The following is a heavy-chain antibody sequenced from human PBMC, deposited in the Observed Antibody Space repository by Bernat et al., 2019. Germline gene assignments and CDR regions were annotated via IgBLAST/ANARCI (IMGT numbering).Heavy chain of an antibody. J-gene: IGHJ4*02. CDR1: GFTFDDYA. V-gene: IGHV3-9*01. D-gene: IGHD2-8*01. CDR3: ARAGDCTNGVCWGFDY. CDR2: ISWSSSRM. Sequence: EVQLVESGGDLVQPGRSLRLSCAASGFTFDDYAMHWVRQAPGKGLEWVSGISWSSSRMGYADSVKGRFAISRDNAKNSLYLQMNSLRAEDTAVYYCARAGDCTNGVCWGFDYWGQGTLVTVSS.